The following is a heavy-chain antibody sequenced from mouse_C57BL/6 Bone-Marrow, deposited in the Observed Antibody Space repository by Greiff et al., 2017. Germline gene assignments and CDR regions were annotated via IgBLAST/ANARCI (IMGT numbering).Heavy chain of an antibody. CDR2: SRNKANDYTT. Sequence: EVKLMESGGGLVQSGRSLRLSCATSGFTFSDFYMEWVRQAPGKGLEWIAASRNKANDYTTEYSASVKGRFIVSRENSQSILYLQIHALRAEDTAIYYCARDGGSSGPFAYWGQGTLVTVSA. CDR1: GFTFSDFY. D-gene: IGHD3-2*02. J-gene: IGHJ3*01. CDR3: ARDGGSSGPFAY. V-gene: IGHV7-1*01.